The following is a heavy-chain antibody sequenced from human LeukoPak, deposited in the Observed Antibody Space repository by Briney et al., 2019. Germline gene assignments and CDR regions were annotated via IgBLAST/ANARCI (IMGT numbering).Heavy chain of an antibody. CDR1: GGSISSYY. V-gene: IGHV4-4*07. D-gene: IGHD3-10*01. CDR3: ARGPGSGSYYIASTYYYYYGMDV. J-gene: IGHJ6*02. Sequence: SETLSLTCTVSGGSISSYYWSWIRQPAGKGLEWIGRIYTSGSTNYNPSLKSRVTMSVGTSKNQFSLKLSSVTAADTAVYYCARGPGSGSYYIASTYYYYYGMDVWGQGTTVTVSS. CDR2: IYTSGST.